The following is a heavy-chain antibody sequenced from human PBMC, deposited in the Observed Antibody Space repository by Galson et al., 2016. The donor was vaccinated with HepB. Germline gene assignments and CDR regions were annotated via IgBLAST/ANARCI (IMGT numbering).Heavy chain of an antibody. CDR2: IYYSGST. V-gene: IGHV4-61*05. CDR1: GGSISSSSYY. CDR3: ARRRNYYDSSGYYHDWFDP. J-gene: IGHJ5*02. D-gene: IGHD3-22*01. Sequence: ETLSLTCTVSGGSISSSSYYWGWIRQPPGRGLEWIGYIYYSGSTNYNPSLKSRVTISVDTSKNQFSLKLSSATAADTAVYYCARRRNYYDSSGYYHDWFDPWGQGTLVTVSS.